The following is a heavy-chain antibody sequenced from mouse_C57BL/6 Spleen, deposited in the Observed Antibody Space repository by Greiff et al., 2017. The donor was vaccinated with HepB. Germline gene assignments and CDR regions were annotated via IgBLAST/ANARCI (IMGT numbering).Heavy chain of an antibody. J-gene: IGHJ2*01. D-gene: IGHD3-3*01. CDR2: INPNNGGT. V-gene: IGHV1-26*01. CDR3: ARGDVYFDY. CDR1: GYTFTDYY. Sequence: VQLQQSGPELVKPGASVKISCKASGYTFTDYYMNWVKQSHGKSLEWIGDINPNNGGTSYNQKFKGKATLTVDKSSSTAYMELRSLTSEDSAVYYCARGDVYFDYWGQGTTLTVSS.